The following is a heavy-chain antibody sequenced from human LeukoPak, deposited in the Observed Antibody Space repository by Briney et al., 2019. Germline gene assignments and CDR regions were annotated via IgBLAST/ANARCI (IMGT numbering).Heavy chain of an antibody. V-gene: IGHV5-51*06. CDR2: IYPGDSDT. J-gene: IGHJ3*02. CDR1: GYSFTSYW. CDR3: ARALTGDAFDI. Sequence: GESLKISCKGSGYSFTSYWIGWVRQMPGKGLEWMGVIYPGDSDTRYSPSFQGQVTISADKSITTAYLQWSSLKASNTAMYYCARALTGDAFDIWGQGTMVTVSS.